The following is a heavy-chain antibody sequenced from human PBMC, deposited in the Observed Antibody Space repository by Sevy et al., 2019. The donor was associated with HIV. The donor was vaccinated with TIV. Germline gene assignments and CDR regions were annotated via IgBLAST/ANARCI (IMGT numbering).Heavy chain of an antibody. Sequence: ASVKVSCKASGGTFSSYAISWVRQAPGQGLEWMGGIIPIFGTANYAQKFQGRVTITADESTSTAYMELSSLRSEDTAVYYCVRGARGYSGYDSYYFDYWGQGTLVTVSS. CDR2: IIPIFGTA. CDR3: VRGARGYSGYDSYYFDY. D-gene: IGHD5-12*01. V-gene: IGHV1-69*13. J-gene: IGHJ4*02. CDR1: GGTFSSYA.